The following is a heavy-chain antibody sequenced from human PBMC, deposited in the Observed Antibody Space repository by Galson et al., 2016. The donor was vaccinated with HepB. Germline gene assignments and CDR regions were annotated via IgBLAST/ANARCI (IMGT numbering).Heavy chain of an antibody. CDR2: IYSGGAP. CDR1: GFNVRSNY. D-gene: IGHD3-22*01. CDR3: AKNLDSGWHFPFDY. J-gene: IGHJ4*02. Sequence: SLRLSCAGSGFNVRSNYMNWVRQAPGKGLEWVSVIYSGGAPSYADSVKGRFTMSRDTSNTTVFLQMNSLRTEDTAVYYCAKNLDSGWHFPFDYWGQGILVTVSS. V-gene: IGHV3-53*01.